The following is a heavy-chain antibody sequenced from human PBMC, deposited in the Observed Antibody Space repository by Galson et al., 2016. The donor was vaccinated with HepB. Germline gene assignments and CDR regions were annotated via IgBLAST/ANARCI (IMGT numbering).Heavy chain of an antibody. Sequence: SLRLSCAASGIPLREYAMNWVRQPPGKGLEWVSLSSSSGDNTYYADSVKGRFTISRDNSKNTLFLQINSLRDEDTAVYYCAKDRGVTSLIPDHYCDDWGQGALVTVSS. V-gene: IGHV3-23*01. CDR3: AKDRGVTSLIPDHYCDD. CDR2: SSSSGDNT. J-gene: IGHJ4*02. CDR1: GIPLREYA. D-gene: IGHD2-21*02.